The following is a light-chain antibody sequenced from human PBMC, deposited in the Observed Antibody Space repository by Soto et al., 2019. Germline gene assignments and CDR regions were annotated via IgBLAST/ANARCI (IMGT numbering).Light chain of an antibody. J-gene: IGLJ1*01. CDR3: AAWNDSLTGPV. V-gene: IGLV2-14*02. Sequence: QSALTQPASVSGSPGQSVTISCSGSDIGNYNLVSWYQHLPGRAPKLLIFEVTMRPSGISDRFSGSKSGNTASLTVSGLQADDEADYYCAAWNDSLTGPVFGTGTKVTVL. CDR1: SDIGNYNL. CDR2: EVT.